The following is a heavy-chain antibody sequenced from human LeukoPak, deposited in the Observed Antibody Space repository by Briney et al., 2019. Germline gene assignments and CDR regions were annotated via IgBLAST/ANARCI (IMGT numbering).Heavy chain of an antibody. V-gene: IGHV1-46*01. CDR3: ARLAMVRDDAFDI. CDR2: INPSGGST. D-gene: IGHD3-10*01. Sequence: ASVKVSCKASGYTFTSYYMHWVRQAPGQGLEWMGIINPSGGSTSYAQKFQGGVTMTRDTSTSTVYMELSSLRSEDTAVYYCARLAMVRDDAFDIWGQGTMVTVSS. CDR1: GYTFTSYY. J-gene: IGHJ3*02.